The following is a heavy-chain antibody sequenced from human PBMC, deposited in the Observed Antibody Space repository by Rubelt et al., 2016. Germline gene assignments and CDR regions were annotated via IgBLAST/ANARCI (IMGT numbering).Heavy chain of an antibody. Sequence: GMHWVRQAPGKGLEWVAVIWYDGSNKYYADSVKGRFTISRDNSKNTLYLQMNSLRAEDTAVYYCARGGGSDAFDIWGQGRMVTVSS. CDR2: IWYDGSNK. CDR3: ARGGGSDAFDI. CDR1: G. J-gene: IGHJ3*02. D-gene: IGHD6-25*01. V-gene: IGHV3-33*01.